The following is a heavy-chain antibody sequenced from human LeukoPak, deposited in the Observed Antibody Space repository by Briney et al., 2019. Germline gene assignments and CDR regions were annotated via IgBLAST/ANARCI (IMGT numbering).Heavy chain of an antibody. Sequence: PGGSLRLSCAASGVTFSGSPMHWVRQASGKGLEWVGPIRTKATSYDAAYAASVKGRFTISRDDSKNTAYLQMNSLRAGDTALYYCASGYSSAWWGDGAYWGQGTLVTVSS. V-gene: IGHV3-73*01. D-gene: IGHD6-19*01. CDR3: ASGYSSAWWGDGAY. CDR1: GVTFSGSP. J-gene: IGHJ4*02. CDR2: IRTKATSYDA.